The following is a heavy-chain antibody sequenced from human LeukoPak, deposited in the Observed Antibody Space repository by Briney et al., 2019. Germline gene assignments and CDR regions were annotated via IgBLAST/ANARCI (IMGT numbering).Heavy chain of an antibody. Sequence: GRSLRLSCAASGFTFSAYAMHWVRQAPGKGLEWMAVISDDGNIVQYVDSVKGRFTISRDNSKNTLYLQMKSLRPEDAAVYYCARARTIDCSGTSCRRFDPWGQGTLVTVSS. CDR2: ISDDGNIV. J-gene: IGHJ5*02. CDR1: GFTFSAYA. CDR3: ARARTIDCSGTSCRRFDP. V-gene: IGHV3-30*04. D-gene: IGHD2-2*01.